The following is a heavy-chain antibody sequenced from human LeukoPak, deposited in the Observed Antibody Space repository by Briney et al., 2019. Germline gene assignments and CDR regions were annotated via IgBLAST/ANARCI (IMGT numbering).Heavy chain of an antibody. D-gene: IGHD3-22*01. J-gene: IGHJ5*02. CDR2: ISAYNGNT. CDR1: GYTFTSYG. CDR3: ARDRYYYDSSGLSKYNWFDP. V-gene: IGHV1-18*01. Sequence: ASVKVSCKASGYTFTSYGISWVRQAPGQGLEWMGWISAYNGNTNYAQKLQGRVTMTTDTSTSTAYMELSSLRSEDTAVYYCARDRYYYDSSGLSKYNWFDPWGQGTLVTVSS.